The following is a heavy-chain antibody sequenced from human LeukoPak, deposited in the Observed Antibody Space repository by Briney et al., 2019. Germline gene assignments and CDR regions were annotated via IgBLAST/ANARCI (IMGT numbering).Heavy chain of an antibody. Sequence: PGGSLKLSCYVSGFTFSDSVIHWVRHAAGKGLEWVGRISCKTKSGETAYAASVKGRFTISRDDSKDTAYLQMNSLKPEDTAVYYCTSPAHDFDIWSGYYSLWGHGTQVTVSS. CDR3: TSPAHDFDIWSGYYSL. D-gene: IGHD3-3*01. CDR1: GFTFSDSV. CDR2: ISCKTKSGET. V-gene: IGHV3-73*01. J-gene: IGHJ4*01.